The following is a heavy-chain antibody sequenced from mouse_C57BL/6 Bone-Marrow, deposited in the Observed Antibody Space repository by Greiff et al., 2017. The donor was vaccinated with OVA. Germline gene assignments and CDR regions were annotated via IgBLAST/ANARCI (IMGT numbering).Heavy chain of an antibody. CDR1: GYAFSSSW. CDR3: VKYCAPTHSLDT. J-gene: IGHJ2*01. V-gene: IGHV1-82*01. D-gene: IGHD5-1-1*01. CDR2: IYPGDGDT. Sequence: VHLVESGPELVKPGASVKISCKASGYAFSSSWMNWVKQRPGKGLEWIGRIYPGDGDTNYNGKFKGKATLTADKSSSTAYMQLSSLTSEDSAVYFCVKYCAPTHSLDTWGEGATLTVSP.